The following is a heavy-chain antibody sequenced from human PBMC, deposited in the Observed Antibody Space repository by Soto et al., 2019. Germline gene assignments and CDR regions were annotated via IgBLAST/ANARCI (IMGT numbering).Heavy chain of an antibody. V-gene: IGHV1-69*02. CDR2: IIPILGIA. Sequence: QVQLVQSGAEVKKPGSSVKVSCKASGGTFSSYTISWVRQAPGPGLEWMGRIIPILGIANYAQKFQGRVTITADKSTSTAYMELSSLRSEDTAVYYCASTGYSSGWNYWGQGTLVTVSS. D-gene: IGHD6-19*01. J-gene: IGHJ4*02. CDR1: GGTFSSYT. CDR3: ASTGYSSGWNY.